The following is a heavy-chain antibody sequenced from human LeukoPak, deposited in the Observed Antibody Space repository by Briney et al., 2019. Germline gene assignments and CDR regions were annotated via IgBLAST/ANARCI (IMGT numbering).Heavy chain of an antibody. CDR3: ARDPRDYDILTGVLWGCWFDP. J-gene: IGHJ5*02. CDR2: INPSGGST. V-gene: IGHV1-46*01. CDR1: GYTFTSYY. Sequence: ASXXVSCKASGYTFTSYYMHWVRQAPGQGLEWMGIINPSGGSTSYAQKFQGRVTMTRDTSTSTVYMELSSLRSEDTAVYYCARDPRDYDILTGVLWGCWFDPWGQGTLVTVSS. D-gene: IGHD3-9*01.